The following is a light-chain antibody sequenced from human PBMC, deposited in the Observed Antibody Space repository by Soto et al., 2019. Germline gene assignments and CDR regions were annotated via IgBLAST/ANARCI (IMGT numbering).Light chain of an antibody. CDR1: QSVGNDY. V-gene: IGKV3-20*01. CDR3: QQYAASTRS. CDR2: GAS. J-gene: IGKJ1*01. Sequence: IVLTQSPGTLSSSPRQRETLSCRASQSVGNDYLAWYQHSPGQAPRLRIYGASTRAPGIPDRFSGSGSGTDLTLAISRLGPEDFAVYYCQQYAASTRSFGHWTQVQV.